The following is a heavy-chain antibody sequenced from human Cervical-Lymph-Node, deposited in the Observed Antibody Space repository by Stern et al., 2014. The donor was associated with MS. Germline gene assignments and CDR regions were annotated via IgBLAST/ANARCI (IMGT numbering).Heavy chain of an antibody. Sequence: QVPLRESGPALVKPTQTLTLTCTLSGVSLTSSGVRVSWIRQPPGKALEWLARIGWDDDKFYSTSLKTRLTISKDTSKNQVVLTMTNMDPADTATYYCARQRLYYYGSGTEGGLNVWGQGTTVTVSS. CDR2: IGWDDDK. V-gene: IGHV2-70*04. CDR1: GVSLTSSGVR. D-gene: IGHD3-10*01. CDR3: ARQRLYYYGSGTEGGLNV. J-gene: IGHJ6*02.